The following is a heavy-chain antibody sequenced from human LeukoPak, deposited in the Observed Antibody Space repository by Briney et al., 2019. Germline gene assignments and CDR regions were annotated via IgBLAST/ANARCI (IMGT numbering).Heavy chain of an antibody. Sequence: PSQTLSLTCTVSGGSISSGDYYWSWIRQPAGKGLEWIGRIYTSGSTNYNPSLKSRVTISVDTSKNQFSLKLSSVTAADTAVYYCAREGWLQLGSDYWGQGTLVTVSS. CDR3: AREGWLQLGSDY. CDR1: GGSISSGDYY. V-gene: IGHV4-61*02. D-gene: IGHD5-24*01. J-gene: IGHJ4*02. CDR2: IYTSGST.